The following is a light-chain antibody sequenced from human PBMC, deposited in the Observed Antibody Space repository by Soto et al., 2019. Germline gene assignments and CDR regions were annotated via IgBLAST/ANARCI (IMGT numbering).Light chain of an antibody. CDR3: QQYNNYWT. V-gene: IGKV1-5*01. J-gene: IGKJ1*01. CDR1: QSIGSW. Sequence: DIQMTQSPSTLSASVGDRVTITCRASQSIGSWLAWYQQKPGKAPKVLIYDASSLESGVPSRFSGSGSGTECTLTITTLQPDDFATYYCQQYNNYWTFGQGTKVEIK. CDR2: DAS.